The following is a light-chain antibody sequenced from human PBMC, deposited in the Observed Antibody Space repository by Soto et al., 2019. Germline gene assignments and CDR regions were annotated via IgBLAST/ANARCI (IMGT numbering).Light chain of an antibody. CDR1: QSVSSN. Sequence: EIVMTQSPATLSVSPGERATLSCRASQSVSSNLAWYQQKHGQAPRLLIYGASTRATGVPARFSGSGSGTEFTLTISSLQSEDFAVYYCQQYNNWPLFGPGTKVDIK. CDR3: QQYNNWPL. J-gene: IGKJ3*01. CDR2: GAS. V-gene: IGKV3-15*01.